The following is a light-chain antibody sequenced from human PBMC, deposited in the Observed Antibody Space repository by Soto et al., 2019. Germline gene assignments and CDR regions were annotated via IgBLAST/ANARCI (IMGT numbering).Light chain of an antibody. J-gene: IGLJ2*01. Sequence: QLVLTQPASVSGSPGQSITISCTGTSSDVGGYNYVSWYQQHPGKAPKLMIYEVSNRPSGISHRFSGSKSGNTASLTISGLQAEDEADYYCSSHTSSNTLLFGGGTKLTVL. CDR3: SSHTSSNTLL. V-gene: IGLV2-14*01. CDR2: EVS. CDR1: SSDVGGYNY.